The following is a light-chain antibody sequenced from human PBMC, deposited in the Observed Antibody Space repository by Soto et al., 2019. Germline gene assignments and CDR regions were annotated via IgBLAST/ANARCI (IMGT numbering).Light chain of an antibody. V-gene: IGKV3-15*01. Sequence: EIVMTQSPATLSVSPGERATLSCRASQSVSSNLAWYQQKPGQAPRLLIYGASTRATGIPCRFSGSGSGTEFTLTISSLQSEDCAVYYCQQYNNWPPITFGQGTRREIK. CDR2: GAS. CDR1: QSVSSN. CDR3: QQYNNWPPIT. J-gene: IGKJ5*01.